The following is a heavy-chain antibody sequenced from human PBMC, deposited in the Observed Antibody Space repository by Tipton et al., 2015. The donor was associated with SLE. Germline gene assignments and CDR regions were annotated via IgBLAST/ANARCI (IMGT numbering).Heavy chain of an antibody. Sequence: TLSLTCAVYGGSFSGYYWSWIRQPPGKGLEWIGYIYYSGSTYYNPSLKSRVTISVDTSKNQFSLKLSSVTAADTAVYYCARFLMDWGQGTLVTVSS. J-gene: IGHJ4*02. V-gene: IGHV4-30-4*01. CDR2: IYYSGST. D-gene: IGHD5-24*01. CDR3: ARFLMD. CDR1: GGSFSGYY.